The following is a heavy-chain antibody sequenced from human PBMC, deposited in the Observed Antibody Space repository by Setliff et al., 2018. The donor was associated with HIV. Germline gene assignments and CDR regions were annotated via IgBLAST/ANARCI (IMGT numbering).Heavy chain of an antibody. CDR1: GFTFGDDA. J-gene: IGHJ4*02. Sequence: GGSLRLSCTGSGFTFGDDAMGWVRQAPGKGLEWVGFIRSKAYGGTTEYAASAKGRFTISRDDSKSIAYLQMNSLKAEDTAIYYCTRDRVATTSLLYYFDYWGQGILVTVSS. CDR3: TRDRVATTSLLYYFDY. V-gene: IGHV3-49*04. CDR2: IRSKAYGGTT. D-gene: IGHD5-12*01.